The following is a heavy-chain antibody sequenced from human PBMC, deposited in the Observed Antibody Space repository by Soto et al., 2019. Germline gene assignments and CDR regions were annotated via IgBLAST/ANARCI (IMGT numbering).Heavy chain of an antibody. J-gene: IGHJ4*02. V-gene: IGHV4-31*03. CDR2: IYYSGST. CDR3: ARADGDQRPHYFDY. D-gene: IGHD4-17*01. CDR1: GGSIRSGGYY. Sequence: QVQLQESGPGLVKPSQTLSLTCTVSGGSIRSGGYYWSWIRQHPGKGLEWIGYIYYSGSTYYNPSLKSRVTISVDTSKNQFSLKLSSVTAADTAVYYCARADGDQRPHYFDYWGQGTLVTVSS.